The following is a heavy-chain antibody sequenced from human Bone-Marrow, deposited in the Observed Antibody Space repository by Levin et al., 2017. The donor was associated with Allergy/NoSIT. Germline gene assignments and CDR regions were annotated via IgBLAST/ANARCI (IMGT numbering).Heavy chain of an antibody. V-gene: IGHV3-21*01. J-gene: IGHJ3*02. CDR1: GFTFRTYT. Sequence: GESLKISCAASGFTFRTYTMNWVRQAPGKGLEWVSSMSSSGKFTYYADSVKGRFTISRDNANNSVYLQMNSLRVEDTGVYYCVRDQASGSLEVFDIWGQGTRVTVSS. D-gene: IGHD1-1*01. CDR3: VRDQASGSLEVFDI. CDR2: MSSSGKFT.